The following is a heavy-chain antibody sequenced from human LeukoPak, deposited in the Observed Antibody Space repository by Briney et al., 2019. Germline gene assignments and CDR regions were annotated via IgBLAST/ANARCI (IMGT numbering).Heavy chain of an antibody. CDR1: GGSFSGYY. CDR2: INHSGST. V-gene: IGHV4-34*01. D-gene: IGHD3-22*01. Sequence: KPSETLSLTCAVYGGSFSGYYWSWIRQPPGKGLEWIGEINHSGSTNYNPSLKSRVTISVDTSKSQFSLKLSSETAADTAVYYCARGNMIVVVISAFDIWGQGTMVTVSS. CDR3: ARGNMIVVVISAFDI. J-gene: IGHJ3*02.